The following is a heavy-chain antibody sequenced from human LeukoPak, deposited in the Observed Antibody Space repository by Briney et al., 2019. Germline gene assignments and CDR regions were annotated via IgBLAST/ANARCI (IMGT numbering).Heavy chain of an antibody. CDR1: GFIFSSYS. V-gene: IGHV3-48*01. D-gene: IGHD2-8*01. Sequence: GGSLRLSCVGSGFIFSSYSMNWVRQAPGKGLEWVSYISSSSSTIYYADSVRGRFTISRDNAKNSLYLQMNSLRAEDTAVYYCARWGGVQFDSWGQGTLVTVSS. J-gene: IGHJ5*01. CDR2: ISSSSSTI. CDR3: ARWGGVQFDS.